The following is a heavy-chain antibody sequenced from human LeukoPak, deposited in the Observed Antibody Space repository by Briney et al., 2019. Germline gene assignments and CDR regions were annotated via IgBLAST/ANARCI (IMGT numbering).Heavy chain of an antibody. CDR2: LSGSGIGT. CDR3: AKDLTSDGPWGFFDY. J-gene: IGHJ4*02. V-gene: IGHV3-23*01. CDR1: GFTFSSYA. D-gene: IGHD7-27*01. Sequence: GGSLRLSCAASGFTFSSYAMTWARQAPGKGLECVSVLSGSGIGTYYVDSVKGRFTISRDNSKNTLYLQMNSLRAEDTAVYYCAKDLTSDGPWGFFDYWGQGTLVTVSS.